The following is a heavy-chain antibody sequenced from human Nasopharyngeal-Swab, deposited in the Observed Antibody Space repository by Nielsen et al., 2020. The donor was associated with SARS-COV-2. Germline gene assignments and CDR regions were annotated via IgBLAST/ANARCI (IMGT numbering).Heavy chain of an antibody. CDR3: ARDRTDYDFWSHYYTYYLDF. CDR1: GFSFSSYS. Sequence: GESLKISCATSGFSFSSYSMTWVRQAPGKGLEWVANIKQDGSELYYVDSVKGRFTISRDNAKNSLFLQMNSLRAEGTAVYYCARDRTDYDFWSHYYTYYLDFWGQGTLVTVSS. J-gene: IGHJ4*02. CDR2: IKQDGSEL. D-gene: IGHD3-3*01. V-gene: IGHV3-7*01.